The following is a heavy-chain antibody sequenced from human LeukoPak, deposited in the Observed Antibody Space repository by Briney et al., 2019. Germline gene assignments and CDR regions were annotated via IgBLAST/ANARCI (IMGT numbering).Heavy chain of an antibody. J-gene: IGHJ4*02. CDR3: AKGEDGLQWSPGSYYIDY. Sequence: GGSLRLSCAASGFTFSSCAMSWVRQAPGKGLEWVSAISGSGGSTYYADSVKGRFTISRDNSKNTLYLQMNSLRAEDTAVYYCAKGEDGLQWSPGSYYIDYWGQGTLVTVSS. CDR1: GFTFSSCA. D-gene: IGHD3-10*01. CDR2: ISGSGGST. V-gene: IGHV3-23*01.